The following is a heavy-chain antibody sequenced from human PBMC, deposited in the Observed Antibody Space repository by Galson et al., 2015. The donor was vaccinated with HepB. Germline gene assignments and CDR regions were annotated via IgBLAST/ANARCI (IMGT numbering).Heavy chain of an antibody. Sequence: PALVKPTQTLTLTCTFSGFSLNTSGVGVGWIRQPPGKALEWLALIYWDDDKRYSPSLKSRLTITKDTSKNQVVLTMTNMDPVDTATYYCAQFPYSSSCFDYWGQGTLVTVSS. CDR2: IYWDDDK. V-gene: IGHV2-5*02. D-gene: IGHD6-13*01. CDR1: GFSLNTSGVG. J-gene: IGHJ4*02. CDR3: AQFPYSSSCFDY.